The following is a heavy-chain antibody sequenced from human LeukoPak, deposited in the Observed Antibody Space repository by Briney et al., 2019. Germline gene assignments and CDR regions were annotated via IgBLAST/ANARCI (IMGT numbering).Heavy chain of an antibody. CDR2: IIPIFGIA. CDR1: GGTFSSYA. V-gene: IGHV1-69*04. D-gene: IGHD2-15*01. J-gene: IGHJ5*02. Sequence: SVKVSCKASGGTFSSYAISWVRQAPGQGLEWMGRIIPIFGIANYAQKFQGRVTITADKSTSTAYMELSSLRSEDTAVYYCARANLGRPVGHCSGGSCYSYSSWFDPWGQGTLVTVSS. CDR3: ARANLGRPVGHCSGGSCYSYSSWFDP.